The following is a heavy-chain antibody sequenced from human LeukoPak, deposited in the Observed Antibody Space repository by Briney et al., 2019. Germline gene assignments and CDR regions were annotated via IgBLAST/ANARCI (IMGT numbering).Heavy chain of an antibody. D-gene: IGHD3-22*01. J-gene: IGHJ4*02. CDR2: IKSKTDGGTT. Sequence: GGSLRLSCAASEFTFSSYSMNWVRQAPGKGLEWVGRIKSKTDGGTTDYAAPVKGRFTISRDDSKNTLYLQMNSLKTEDTAVYYCTTDFPSYCDSSGYTYWGQGTLVTVSS. V-gene: IGHV3-15*07. CDR3: TTDFPSYCDSSGYTY. CDR1: EFTFSSYS.